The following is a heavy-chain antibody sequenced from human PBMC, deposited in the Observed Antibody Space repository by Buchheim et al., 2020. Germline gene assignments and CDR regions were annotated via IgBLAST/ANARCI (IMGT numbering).Heavy chain of an antibody. Sequence: EVQVLESGGGLVQPGGSLRLSCEASGFTFAMYAVNWVRQAPGSGLEWVSGISSTGGDTFYTDSVKGRFTISRDNSRDTVYLQMNRLGVEDTAVYYCAKDGHNWKYARWFDPWGQGTL. V-gene: IGHV3-23*01. CDR3: AKDGHNWKYARWFDP. CDR2: ISSTGGDT. CDR1: GFTFAMYA. J-gene: IGHJ5*02. D-gene: IGHD1-1*01.